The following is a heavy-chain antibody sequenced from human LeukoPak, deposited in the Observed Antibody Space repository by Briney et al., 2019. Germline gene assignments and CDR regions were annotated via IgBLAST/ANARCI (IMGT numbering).Heavy chain of an antibody. CDR2: INHSGST. CDR1: GGSFSGYY. D-gene: IGHD2-15*01. Sequence: SETLSLTCAVYGGSFSGYYWSWIRQPPGKGLEWIGEINHSGSTNYNPSLKSRVTISVDTSKNQFSLKLSSVIAADTAVYYCAIVACSGGSCYMRWFDPWGQGTLVTVSS. V-gene: IGHV4-34*01. J-gene: IGHJ5*02. CDR3: AIVACSGGSCYMRWFDP.